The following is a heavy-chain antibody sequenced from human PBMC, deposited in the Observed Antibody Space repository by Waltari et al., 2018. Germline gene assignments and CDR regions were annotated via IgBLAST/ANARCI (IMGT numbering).Heavy chain of an antibody. V-gene: IGHV4-38-2*01. CDR1: GYSISSGYY. Sequence: QVQLQESGPGLVKPSETLSLTCAVSGYSISSGYYWGWIRQPPGKGLEWIGSIYHSGSTYYTPSLKSRVTISVETSKNQFSLKLSSVTAADTAVYYCARRGDYYDSSGYYPSVDYWGQGTLVTVSS. D-gene: IGHD3-22*01. J-gene: IGHJ4*02. CDR3: ARRGDYYDSSGYYPSVDY. CDR2: IYHSGST.